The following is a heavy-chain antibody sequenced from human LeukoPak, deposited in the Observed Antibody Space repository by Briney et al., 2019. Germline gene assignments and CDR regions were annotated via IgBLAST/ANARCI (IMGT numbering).Heavy chain of an antibody. CDR2: INHSGST. J-gene: IGHJ6*03. CDR1: GGSFSGYY. CDR3: ASSAPLYYYMDV. V-gene: IGHV4-34*01. Sequence: SETLSLTCAVYGGSFSGYYWSWIRQPPGKGLEWIGEINHSGSTNYNLSLKSRVTISVDTSKNQFSLELSSVTAADTAVYYCASSAPLYYYMDVWGKGTTVTVSS.